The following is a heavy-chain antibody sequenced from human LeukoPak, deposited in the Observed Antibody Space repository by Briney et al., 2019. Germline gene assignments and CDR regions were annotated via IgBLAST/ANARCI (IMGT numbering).Heavy chain of an antibody. CDR1: GFSFSDYD. J-gene: IGHJ1*01. CDR2: ISGRSSHV. V-gene: IGHV3-21*01. D-gene: IGHD3-16*01. CDR3: GRAFPPLRTSSAGDL. Sequence: GGSLRLSCSASGFSFSDYDMNWVRQAPGKGLEWVSAISGRSSHVYYGESVRAGSPSPETTPRTHCLQLDSLGVEDTAVYYCGRAFPPLRTSSAGDLWGQGTLVTVSS.